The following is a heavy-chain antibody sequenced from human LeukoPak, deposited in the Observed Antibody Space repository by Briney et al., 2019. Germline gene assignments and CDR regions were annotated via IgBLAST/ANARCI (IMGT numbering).Heavy chain of an antibody. Sequence: ASVKVSCKASGYTFTSYGISWVRQAPGQGLEWMGWISAYNGNTNYAQKLQGRVTMTTETSTSTAYMELRSLRSDDTAVYYCARRGYDILTGYSWFDPWGQGTLVTVSS. D-gene: IGHD3-9*01. J-gene: IGHJ5*02. CDR3: ARRGYDILTGYSWFDP. V-gene: IGHV1-18*01. CDR2: ISAYNGNT. CDR1: GYTFTSYG.